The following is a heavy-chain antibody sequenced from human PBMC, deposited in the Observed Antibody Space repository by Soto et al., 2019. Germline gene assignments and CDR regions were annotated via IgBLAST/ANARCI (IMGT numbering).Heavy chain of an antibody. V-gene: IGHV3-15*01. D-gene: IGHD6-13*01. CDR2: IKSNTDGGTT. Sequence: EVQLVESGGSLVKPGGSIRLSCEASGFTFIYAWMSWVRQAPGKGLEWVGHIKSNTDGGTTDYAAPVNGRFTISRDDSKTTLYLQMSSLKTEDTAVYYCTPDPILAAAGGSDPWGQGTLVTVSS. J-gene: IGHJ5*02. CDR3: TPDPILAAAGGSDP. CDR1: GFTFIYAW.